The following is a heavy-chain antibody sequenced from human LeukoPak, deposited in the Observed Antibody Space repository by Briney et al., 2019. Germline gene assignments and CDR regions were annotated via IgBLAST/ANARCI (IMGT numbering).Heavy chain of an antibody. J-gene: IGHJ4*02. V-gene: IGHV1-69*05. CDR2: IIPIFGTA. Sequence: GASVKVSCKASGGTFSSYAISWVRQAPGLGPEWMGRIIPIFGTANYAQKFQGRVTITTDESTSTAYMELSSLRSEDTAVYYCARDREISGYSYVPGSDWGQGTLVTVSS. D-gene: IGHD5-18*01. CDR1: GGTFSSYA. CDR3: ARDREISGYSYVPGSD.